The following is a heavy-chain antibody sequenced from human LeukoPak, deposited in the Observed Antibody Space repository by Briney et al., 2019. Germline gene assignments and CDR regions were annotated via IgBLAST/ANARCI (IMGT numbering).Heavy chain of an antibody. CDR3: AKGYCSGGSCYWKVLGLDY. CDR2: ISYDGSNK. V-gene: IGHV3-30*18. Sequence: GRSLRLSCAASGFTISSYGMHWVRQAPGKGLEWVAVISYDGSNKYYADSVKGRFTISRDNSKNTLYLQMNSLRAEDTAVYYCAKGYCSGGSCYWKVLGLDYWGQGTLVTVSS. J-gene: IGHJ4*02. D-gene: IGHD2-15*01. CDR1: GFTISSYG.